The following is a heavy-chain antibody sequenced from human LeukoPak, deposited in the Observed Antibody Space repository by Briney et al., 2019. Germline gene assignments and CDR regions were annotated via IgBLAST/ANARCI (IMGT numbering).Heavy chain of an antibody. Sequence: GASVKVSCKASGYTFTSYYMHWVRQAPGQGLEWMGIINPSGGSTSYAQKFQGRVTMTTETFTSTADMEVTSLRSDDTAVYYCARGVGNEGLTIWGQGTLVTVSS. CDR1: GYTFTSYY. CDR3: ARGVGNEGLTI. CDR2: INPSGGST. J-gene: IGHJ3*02. D-gene: IGHD1-26*01. V-gene: IGHV1-46*01.